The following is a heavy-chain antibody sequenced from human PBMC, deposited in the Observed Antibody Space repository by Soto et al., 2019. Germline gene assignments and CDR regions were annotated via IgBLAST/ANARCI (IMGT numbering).Heavy chain of an antibody. CDR2: ISSYNGDT. CDR1: GYTFTRSG. Sequence: GASVKVSCKASGYTFTRSGISWVRQAPGQGPEWMGWISSYNGDTNYAQTFQGRVTMTTDTSTSTAYMELRSLRSEDTAVYYCAAEPLGFRYYYGMDVWGQGTTVTVS. V-gene: IGHV1-18*01. J-gene: IGHJ6*02. D-gene: IGHD3-10*01. CDR3: AAEPLGFRYYYGMDV.